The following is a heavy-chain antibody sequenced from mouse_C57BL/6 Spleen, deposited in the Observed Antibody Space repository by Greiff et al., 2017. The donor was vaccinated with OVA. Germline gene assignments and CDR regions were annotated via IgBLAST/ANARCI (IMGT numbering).Heavy chain of an antibody. CDR3: AKAYYDYDGFAY. J-gene: IGHJ3*01. D-gene: IGHD2-4*01. CDR2: ISSGSSTI. CDR1: GFTFSDYG. V-gene: IGHV5-17*01. Sequence: VQLKESGGGLVKPGGSLKLSCAASGFTFSDYGMHWVRQAPEKGLEWVAYISSGSSTIYYADTVKGRFTISRDNAKNTLFLQMTSLRSEDTAMYYCAKAYYDYDGFAYWGQGTLVTVSA.